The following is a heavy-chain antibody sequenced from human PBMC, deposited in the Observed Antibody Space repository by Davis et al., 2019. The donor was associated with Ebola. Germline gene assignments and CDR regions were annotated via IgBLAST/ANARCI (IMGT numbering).Heavy chain of an antibody. V-gene: IGHV1-18*01. CDR3: ATFAK. CDR2: ISAYNGNT. D-gene: IGHD3-16*01. J-gene: IGHJ4*02. Sequence: ASVKVSCKASGYTFTSYDINWVRQAPGQGLEWMGWISAYNGNTNYAQKFQGRVTITADESTSTAYMELSSLRSEDTAVYYCATFAKWGQGTLVTVSS. CDR1: GYTFTSYD.